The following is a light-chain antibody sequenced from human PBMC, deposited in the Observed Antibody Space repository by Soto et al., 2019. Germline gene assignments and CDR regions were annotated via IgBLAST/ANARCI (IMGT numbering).Light chain of an antibody. CDR3: QSYASRLSGSRV. V-gene: IGLV1-40*01. CDR1: SSNIGTGYD. Sequence: QSVLTQPPSVSGSPGQRVTISCTGTSSNIGTGYDVHWYQHHPGTAPKLLIYGNNNRPSGVPDRFSGSKFGTSAYVTITGLEAEDEADYYCQSYASRLSGSRVFGGGTKVTVL. CDR2: GNN. J-gene: IGLJ3*02.